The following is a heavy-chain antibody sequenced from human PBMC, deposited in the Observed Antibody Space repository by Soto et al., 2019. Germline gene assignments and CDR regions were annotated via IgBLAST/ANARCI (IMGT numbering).Heavy chain of an antibody. CDR3: ARDVYSSGLIN. CDR1: GFTFSSYG. Sequence: QVQLVESGGGVVQPGRSLRLSCTASGFTFSSYGMHWVRQAPGKGLEWVAVIWYDGSNKYYADSVKGRFTISRDNSKNTLYLQMTSLRAEDTAVYYCARDVYSSGLINWGQGTLVTVSS. D-gene: IGHD5-18*01. CDR2: IWYDGSNK. V-gene: IGHV3-33*01. J-gene: IGHJ4*02.